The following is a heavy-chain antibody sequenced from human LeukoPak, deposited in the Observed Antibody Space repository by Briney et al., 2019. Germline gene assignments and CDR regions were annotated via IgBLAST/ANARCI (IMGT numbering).Heavy chain of an antibody. Sequence: SETLSLTCAVYGGSFSGYYWSWIRQPPGKGLEWIGEINHSGSTNYNPSLKSRVTISVDTSKNQFSLKLSSVTAADTAVYYCARAVVGSYGYLAKDGYYYGMDVWGQGTTVTVSS. CDR1: GGSFSGYY. CDR3: ARAVVGSYGYLAKDGYYYGMDV. V-gene: IGHV4-34*01. D-gene: IGHD5-18*01. J-gene: IGHJ6*02. CDR2: INHSGST.